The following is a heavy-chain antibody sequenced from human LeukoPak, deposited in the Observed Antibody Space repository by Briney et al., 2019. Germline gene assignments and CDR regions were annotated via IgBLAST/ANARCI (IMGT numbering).Heavy chain of an antibody. CDR1: GFTFSSYA. Sequence: GKSPRLSCAASGFTFSSYAMSWVRQAPGKGLEWVSSISNSSGSTYYADSVKGRFTISRDNSKNTLYLQMNSLRAEDTAVYYCASGGAPAGYWGQGTLVIVSS. D-gene: IGHD6-25*01. J-gene: IGHJ4*02. CDR3: ASGGAPAGY. CDR2: ISNSSGST. V-gene: IGHV3-23*01.